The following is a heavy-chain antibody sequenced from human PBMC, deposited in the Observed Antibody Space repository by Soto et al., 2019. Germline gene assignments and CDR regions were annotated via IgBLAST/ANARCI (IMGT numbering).Heavy chain of an antibody. V-gene: IGHV1-46*01. J-gene: IGHJ4*02. Sequence: ASVKVSCKASGYTFTSYGISWVRQAPGQGLEWMGIINPSGGSTSYAQKFQGRVTMTRDTSTSTVYMELSSLRSEDTAVYYCARRDGYNTYFGYWGQGTLVTVSS. D-gene: IGHD5-12*01. CDR3: ARRDGYNTYFGY. CDR2: INPSGGST. CDR1: GYTFTSYG.